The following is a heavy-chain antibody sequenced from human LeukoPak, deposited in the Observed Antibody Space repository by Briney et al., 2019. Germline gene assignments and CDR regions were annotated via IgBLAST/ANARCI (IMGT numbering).Heavy chain of an antibody. J-gene: IGHJ6*03. CDR2: IIPIFGTA. Sequence: ASVKVSCKASGGTFSSYAINWVRQAPGQGLEWMGGIIPIFGTANYAQKFQGRVTITADESTSTAYMELSSLRSEDTAVYYCARDSFGYDYPGHYYYYMDVWGKGTTVTASS. D-gene: IGHD5-12*01. CDR1: GGTFSSYA. CDR3: ARDSFGYDYPGHYYYYMDV. V-gene: IGHV1-69*13.